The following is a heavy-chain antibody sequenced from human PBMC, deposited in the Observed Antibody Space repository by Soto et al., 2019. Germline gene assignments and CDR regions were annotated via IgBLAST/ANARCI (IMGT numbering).Heavy chain of an antibody. CDR3: ARDITGDDAFDI. J-gene: IGHJ3*02. CDR2: IYSGGST. D-gene: IGHD7-27*01. CDR1: GFTVSSNY. V-gene: IGHV3-53*01. Sequence: GGSLRLSCAASGFTVSSNYMSWVRQAPGKGPEWVSVIYSGGSTYYADSVKGRFTISRDNSKNTLYLQMNSLRAEDTAVYYCARDITGDDAFDIWGQGTMVTVSS.